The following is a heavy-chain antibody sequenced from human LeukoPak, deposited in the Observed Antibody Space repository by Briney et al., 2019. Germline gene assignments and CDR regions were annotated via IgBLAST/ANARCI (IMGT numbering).Heavy chain of an antibody. J-gene: IGHJ4*02. V-gene: IGHV3-53*01. CDR2: IYSGGSQ. CDR1: GLTVSSNY. CDR3: ARDRRYCSGDSCYSGVDY. Sequence: PGGSLRLSCAASGLTVSSNYMTWVRQAPGKGLEWVSVIYSGGSQYYADSVKGRFSTSRDNSKNTVYLQMNGLRAEDTAVYYCARDRRYCSGDSCYSGVDYWGQGTLVAVSS. D-gene: IGHD2-15*01.